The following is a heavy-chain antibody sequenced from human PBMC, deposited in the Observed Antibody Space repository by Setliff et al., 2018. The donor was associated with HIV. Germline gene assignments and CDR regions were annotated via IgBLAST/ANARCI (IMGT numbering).Heavy chain of an antibody. Sequence: VKVSCKASGGTFSSYITAWVRQAPGQGLEWMGGIHPIFGTTNYARDFMGRVSITADESTNTAYMELSSLRSDDSAIYYCARGIPRGTVFGVVGYFDYWGQGTPVTV. CDR3: ARGIPRGTVFGVVGYFDY. D-gene: IGHD3-3*01. CDR1: GGTFSSYI. J-gene: IGHJ4*02. V-gene: IGHV1-69*13. CDR2: IHPIFGTT.